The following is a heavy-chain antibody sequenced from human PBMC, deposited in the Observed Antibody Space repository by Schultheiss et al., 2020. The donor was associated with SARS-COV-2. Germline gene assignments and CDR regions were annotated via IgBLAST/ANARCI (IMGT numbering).Heavy chain of an antibody. D-gene: IGHD5-12*01. Sequence: SETLSLTCTVSGGSISSYYWSWIRQPPGKGLEWIGYIYYSGSTNYNPSLKSRVTMSVDTSKNQFSLKLSSVTAADTAVYYCARADPTIHYYYMDVWGKGTTVTVSS. V-gene: IGHV4-59*01. CDR3: ARADPTIHYYYMDV. CDR1: GGSISSYY. J-gene: IGHJ6*03. CDR2: IYYSGST.